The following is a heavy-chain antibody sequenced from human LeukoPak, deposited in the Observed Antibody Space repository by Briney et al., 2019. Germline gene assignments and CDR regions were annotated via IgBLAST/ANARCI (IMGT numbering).Heavy chain of an antibody. Sequence: AASVKVSCKASGGTFSSYAISWVRQAPGQGLEWMGGIIPIFGTANYAQKFQGRVTITTDESTSTAYMELSSLRSEDTAVYYCASPLLAYCGGDCYSKAFDIWGQGTMVTVSS. V-gene: IGHV1-69*05. CDR3: ASPLLAYCGGDCYSKAFDI. D-gene: IGHD2-21*02. CDR2: IIPIFGTA. CDR1: GGTFSSYA. J-gene: IGHJ3*02.